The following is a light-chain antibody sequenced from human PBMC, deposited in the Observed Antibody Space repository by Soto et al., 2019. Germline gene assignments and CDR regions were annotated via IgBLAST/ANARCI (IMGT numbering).Light chain of an antibody. V-gene: IGKV1-39*01. CDR1: QSISSY. CDR2: AAS. J-gene: IGKJ3*01. CDR3: QQSYSTPFT. Sequence: DIQMTQSPSSLSASVGDRVTITCRASQSISSYLNWYQQKPGKAPKILIYAASSLQSGVPSRFSGSGSGTDFTITISSLQPEDFATYYCQQSYSTPFTFGPGTKVDIK.